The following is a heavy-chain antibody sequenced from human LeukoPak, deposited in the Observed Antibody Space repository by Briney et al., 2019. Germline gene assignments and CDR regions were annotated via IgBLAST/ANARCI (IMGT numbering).Heavy chain of an antibody. J-gene: IGHJ4*02. CDR1: GFNFSSYA. CDR2: ISYDGSNK. V-gene: IGHV3-30*04. CDR3: ARLTAAGRRTDFDY. D-gene: IGHD6-13*01. Sequence: GRSLRLSCAASGFNFSSYAMHWVRQAPGKGLEWVAAISYDGSNKYYGDSVKGRFTISRDNSKNTLYLQMNSLRVEDTAAYYCARLTAAGRRTDFDYWGQGTLVTVSS.